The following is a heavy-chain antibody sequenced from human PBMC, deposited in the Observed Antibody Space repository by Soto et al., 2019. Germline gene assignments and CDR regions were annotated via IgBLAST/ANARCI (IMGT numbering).Heavy chain of an antibody. D-gene: IGHD3-16*01. CDR3: AREEEQLSRYGGDFDY. V-gene: IGHV4-61*01. J-gene: IGHJ4*02. Sequence: QVQLQESGPGLVKPSETLSLTCTVSDGSVNSGNYYWSWIRQPPGKGLEWIGHIYYIGTTNYNPSLKSRVTISVDTSKNQFSLKVTSVTAADTAVYFWAREEEQLSRYGGDFDYWGQGILVTVSS. CDR1: DGSVNSGNYY. CDR2: IYYIGTT.